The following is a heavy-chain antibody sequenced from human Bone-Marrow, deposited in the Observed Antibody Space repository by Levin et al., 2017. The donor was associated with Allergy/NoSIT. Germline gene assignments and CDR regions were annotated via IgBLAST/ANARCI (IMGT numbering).Heavy chain of an antibody. CDR1: GFSLITDGVG. V-gene: IGHV2-5*02. J-gene: IGHJ3*01. CDR3: AHTDSDILAGSDAFDV. D-gene: IGHD3-9*01. Sequence: GSGPTLVKPTQTLTLTCSFSGFSLITDGVGVGWIRQPPGKALECLALIYWDGNKLYSPSLKNRLSITKDTSKNQVVLTVTNMDPVDSATYYCAHTDSDILAGSDAFDVWGQGTVVTVSS. CDR2: IYWDGNK.